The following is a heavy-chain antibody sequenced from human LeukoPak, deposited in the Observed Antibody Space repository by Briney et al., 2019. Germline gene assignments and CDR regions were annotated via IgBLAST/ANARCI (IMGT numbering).Heavy chain of an antibody. V-gene: IGHV3-23*01. CDR2: ISGSGGST. CDR3: AKALTTVTTPLWN. D-gene: IGHD4-17*01. Sequence: RGSLRLSCAASGFTFSSYAMGWVRQAPGKGLEWVSAISGSGGSTYYADSVKGRFTISRDNSKNTLYLQMNSLRAEDTAVYYCAKALTTVTTPLWNWGQGTLVTVSS. J-gene: IGHJ4*02. CDR1: GFTFSSYA.